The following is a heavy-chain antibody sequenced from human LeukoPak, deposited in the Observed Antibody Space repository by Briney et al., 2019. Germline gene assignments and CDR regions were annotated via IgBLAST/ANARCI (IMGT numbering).Heavy chain of an antibody. Sequence: QPGRSLRLSCAASGFTFSLYAMHWVRQAPGKGLEWVALIWYDGSKKYYADSVEGRFTISRDNSKNTLYLQMNSLRAEDTAVYYCVKESTSSGYYYAPDYWGQGTLVTVSS. V-gene: IGHV3-33*06. D-gene: IGHD3-22*01. CDR3: VKESTSSGYYYAPDY. J-gene: IGHJ4*02. CDR1: GFTFSLYA. CDR2: IWYDGSKK.